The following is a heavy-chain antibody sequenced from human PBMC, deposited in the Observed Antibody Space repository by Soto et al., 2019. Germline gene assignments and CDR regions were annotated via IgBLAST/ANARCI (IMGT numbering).Heavy chain of an antibody. V-gene: IGHV4-30-4*01. J-gene: IGHJ4*02. D-gene: IGHD2-15*01. CDR1: GGSISSGDYY. Sequence: QVQLQESGPGLVKPSQTLSLTCTVSGGSISSGDYYWSWIRQPPGKGLEWIGSIYYSGSTYYNPSLKRRVTISVDTSTHHFPRKLTSVTAAATAVYHCASRHSCPYCDYWAPGTLVTVSS. CDR3: ASRHSCPYCDY. CDR2: IYYSGST.